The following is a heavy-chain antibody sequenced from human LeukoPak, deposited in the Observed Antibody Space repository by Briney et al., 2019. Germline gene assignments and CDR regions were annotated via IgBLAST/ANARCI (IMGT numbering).Heavy chain of an antibody. CDR2: INPSGGST. CDR1: GYTFTSYY. D-gene: IGHD6-13*01. Sequence: ASVKVSCKASGYTFTSYYMHWVRQAPGQGLEWMGIINPSGGSTSYAQKFQGRVTISVDKSKNQFSLKLSSVTAADTAVYYCARDGGLSEQLVPFDYWGQGTLVTVSS. V-gene: IGHV1-46*01. J-gene: IGHJ4*02. CDR3: ARDGGLSEQLVPFDY.